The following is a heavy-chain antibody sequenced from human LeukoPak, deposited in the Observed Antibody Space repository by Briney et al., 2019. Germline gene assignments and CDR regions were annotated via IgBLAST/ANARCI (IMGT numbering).Heavy chain of an antibody. J-gene: IGHJ4*02. CDR1: GFTFSSYA. D-gene: IGHD4-17*01. Sequence: GGSLRLSCAASGFTFSSYAMSWVRQAPGKGLEWVSVISGSGGGTNYADSVKGRFTISRDNSKNTLYLQMNSLRAEDTAVYYCAKDLDGDYAWGQGTLVTVSS. CDR2: ISGSGGGT. CDR3: AKDLDGDYA. V-gene: IGHV3-23*01.